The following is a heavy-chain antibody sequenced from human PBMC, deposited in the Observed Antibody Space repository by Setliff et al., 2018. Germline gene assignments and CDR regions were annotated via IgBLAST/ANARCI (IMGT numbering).Heavy chain of an antibody. J-gene: IGHJ6*03. CDR3: AREGVDTRSSTDYRYYMDV. Sequence: SVKVSCKASGDSFSNYAISWVRQAPGQGLEWMGGIIPMFGTANYAQKFQGRVTITADESTSTAYMELSSLRTEDTAVYYCAREGVDTRSSTDYRYYMDVWGKGTTVTVSS. CDR1: GDSFSNYA. D-gene: IGHD5-18*01. V-gene: IGHV1-69*13. CDR2: IIPMFGTA.